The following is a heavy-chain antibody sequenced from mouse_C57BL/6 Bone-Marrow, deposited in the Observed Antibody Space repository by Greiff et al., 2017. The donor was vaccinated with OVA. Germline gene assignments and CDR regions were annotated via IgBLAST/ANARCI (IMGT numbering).Heavy chain of an antibody. CDR3: ARMAVVARYYFDY. CDR2: INPSSGYT. CDR1: GYTFTSYT. V-gene: IGHV1-4*01. D-gene: IGHD1-1*01. Sequence: VQLQQSGAELARPGASVKMSCKASGYTFTSYTMHWVKQRPGQGLEWIGYINPSSGYTKYNQKFKDKATLTADKSSSTAYMQLSSLTSEDSAVYYGARMAVVARYYFDYWGQGTTLTVSS. J-gene: IGHJ2*01.